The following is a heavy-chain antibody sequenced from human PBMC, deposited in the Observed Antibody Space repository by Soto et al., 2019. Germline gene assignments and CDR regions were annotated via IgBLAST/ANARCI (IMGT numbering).Heavy chain of an antibody. CDR2: IYHAGSV. CDR1: GYSIASGYY. Sequence: SETLSLTCAVSGYSIASGYYWAWIRQSPGKGLEWIGSIYHAGSVYYNPSLNSRVAVSLDTSKNHFSLKLTSVTAADTAVYYCARNFDYYGMDVWGQGTTVTVSS. CDR3: ARNFDYYGMDV. J-gene: IGHJ6*02. V-gene: IGHV4-38-2*01.